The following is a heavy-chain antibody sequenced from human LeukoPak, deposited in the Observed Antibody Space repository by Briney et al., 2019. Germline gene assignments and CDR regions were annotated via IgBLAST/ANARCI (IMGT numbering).Heavy chain of an antibody. J-gene: IGHJ4*02. Sequence: SQTLSLTCTVSGGSISSGGYYWSWIRQHPGKGLEWIGYIYYSGSTYYNPSLKSRVTISVDTSKNQLSLNLSSVTAADTAVYYCARVSRDEGSGYYFDCWGQGTLVTVSS. CDR3: ARVSRDEGSGYYFDC. CDR1: GGSISSGGYY. V-gene: IGHV4-31*03. D-gene: IGHD3-22*01. CDR2: IYYSGST.